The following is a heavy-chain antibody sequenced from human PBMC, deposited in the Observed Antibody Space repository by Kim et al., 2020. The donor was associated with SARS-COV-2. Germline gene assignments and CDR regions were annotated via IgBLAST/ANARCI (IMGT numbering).Heavy chain of an antibody. Sequence: SETRTLTCTVSGVSISSNDYYWVWNRQPPGQGRECIGIIASSGRTYYNPALNSRVTISADPTNNLLSLKLSPVPDSATGAYYWARGSFRLFIIPYYYYY. J-gene: IGHJ6*03. CDR3: ARGSFRLFIIPYYYYY. D-gene: IGHD3-16*02. CDR2: IASSGRT. V-gene: IGHV4-39*01. CDR1: GVSISSNDYY.